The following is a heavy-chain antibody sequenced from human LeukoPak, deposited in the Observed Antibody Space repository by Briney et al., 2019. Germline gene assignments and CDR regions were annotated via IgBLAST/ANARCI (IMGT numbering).Heavy chain of an antibody. CDR3: SKDRGVFGVAYSLDY. CDR2: IRYDGINE. D-gene: IGHD3-3*01. V-gene: IGHV3-30*02. CDR1: GFRFSSYG. Sequence: GGSLRLSCAASGFRFSSYGMHWVRQAPGKGLDWVAYIRYDGINEYYADSVKGRFTISRDLSKNTLFLQMNSLRPEDTAVYYCSKDRGVFGVAYSLDYWGQGTLVTVSS. J-gene: IGHJ4*02.